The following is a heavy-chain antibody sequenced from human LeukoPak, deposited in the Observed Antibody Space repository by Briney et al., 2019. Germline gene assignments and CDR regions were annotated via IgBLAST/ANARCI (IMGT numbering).Heavy chain of an antibody. CDR2: IDHSGST. CDR3: ARDRLYGALFDY. V-gene: IGHV4-34*01. D-gene: IGHD4-17*01. Sequence: SETLSLTCAVYGGSFSGYYWSWIRQPPGKGLEWIGEIDHSGSTNYNPSLKSRVTISVDTSKNQFSLKLSSVTAADTAVYYCARDRLYGALFDYWGQGTLVTVSS. J-gene: IGHJ4*02. CDR1: GGSFSGYY.